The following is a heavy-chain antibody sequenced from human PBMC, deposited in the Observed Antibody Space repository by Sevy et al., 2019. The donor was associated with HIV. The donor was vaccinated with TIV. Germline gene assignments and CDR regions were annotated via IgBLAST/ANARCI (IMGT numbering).Heavy chain of an antibody. V-gene: IGHV3-23*01. CDR3: AKDRGVDTAPLGWFDP. Sequence: GGSLRLSCAASGFTFSSYAMSWVRQAPGKGLEWVSAMSGSGGSTYYADSVKGRFPISRDNSKNTLYLQMNSLRAEDTAVYYGAKDRGVDTAPLGWFDPWGQGTLVTVSS. D-gene: IGHD5-18*01. J-gene: IGHJ5*02. CDR1: GFTFSSYA. CDR2: MSGSGGST.